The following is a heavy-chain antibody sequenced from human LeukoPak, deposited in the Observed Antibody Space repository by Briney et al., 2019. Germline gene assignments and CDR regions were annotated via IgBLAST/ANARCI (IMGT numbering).Heavy chain of an antibody. CDR2: ISSSSSYI. D-gene: IGHD1-26*01. J-gene: IGHJ6*02. Sequence: GGSLRLSCAASGFTFSSYSMNWVRQAPGKGLEWVSSISSSSSYIYYADSVKGRFTISRDNAKNSLYLQMNSLRAEDAAVYYCARVRYSGSYYGMDVWGQGTTVTVSS. CDR1: GFTFSSYS. V-gene: IGHV3-21*01. CDR3: ARVRYSGSYYGMDV.